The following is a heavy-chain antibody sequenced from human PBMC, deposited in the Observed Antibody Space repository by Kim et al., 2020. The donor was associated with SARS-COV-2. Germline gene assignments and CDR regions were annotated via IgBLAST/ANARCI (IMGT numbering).Heavy chain of an antibody. CDR2: INSEGSST. CDR1: GFTFNSYW. Sequence: GGSLRLSCAASGFTFNSYWMQWARQAPGKGLVWVSRINSEGSSTRYADSVKGRFTISRDNAKNTLYLQMNSLRAEDTAVYYCARDPTYCSGGSCYSNGFDPWGQGTLVNVSS. D-gene: IGHD2-15*01. J-gene: IGHJ5*02. V-gene: IGHV3-74*01. CDR3: ARDPTYCSGGSCYSNGFDP.